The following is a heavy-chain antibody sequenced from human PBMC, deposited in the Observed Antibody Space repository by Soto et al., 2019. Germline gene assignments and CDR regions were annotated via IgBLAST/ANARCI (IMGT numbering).Heavy chain of an antibody. D-gene: IGHD3-3*01. Sequence: PGESLKISCKGSGYSFTSYWISWVRQMPGKGLASMGRIDPSDSYTNYSPSFQGHVTISSEKSISTAYLQWSSLKASDTAMYYCARQMTIYDFWSGYSRRHDWFDPWGQGTLVTVSS. CDR3: ARQMTIYDFWSGYSRRHDWFDP. CDR2: IDPSDSYT. J-gene: IGHJ5*02. V-gene: IGHV5-10-1*01. CDR1: GYSFTSYW.